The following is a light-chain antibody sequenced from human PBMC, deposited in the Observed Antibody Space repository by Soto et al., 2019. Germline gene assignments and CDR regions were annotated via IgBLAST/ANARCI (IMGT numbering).Light chain of an antibody. J-gene: IGKJ4*01. CDR3: QQRSNWPLT. Sequence: SLSPGERATLSCRASQSVSTFLAWYQQKPGQAPRLLIYDASNRATGIPARFSGSGSGTDFILTISSLEPEDFAVYYCQQRSNWPLTFGGGTKVEIK. CDR1: QSVSTF. CDR2: DAS. V-gene: IGKV3-11*01.